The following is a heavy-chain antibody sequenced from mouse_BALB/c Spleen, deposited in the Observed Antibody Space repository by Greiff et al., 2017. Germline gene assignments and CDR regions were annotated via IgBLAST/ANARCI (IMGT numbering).Heavy chain of an antibody. CDR2: ISSGGSYT. CDR1: GFTFSSYT. V-gene: IGHV5-6-4*01. J-gene: IGHJ3*01. D-gene: IGHD6-2*01. CDR3: TGRDESFAY. Sequence: DVKLVESGGGLVKPGGSLKLSCAASGFTFSSYTMSWVRQTPEKRLEWVATISSGGSYTYYPDSVKGRFTISRDNAKNTLYLQMSSLKSEDTAMYYYTGRDESFAYWGQGTLVTVSA.